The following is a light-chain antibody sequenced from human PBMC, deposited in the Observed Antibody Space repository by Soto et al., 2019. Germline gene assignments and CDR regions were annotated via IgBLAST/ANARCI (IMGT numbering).Light chain of an antibody. CDR1: SSNIGAGYD. V-gene: IGLV1-40*01. CDR3: QSYDSSLSGVV. CDR2: GNS. Sequence: QSVLTQPPSVSGAPGQRVTISCTGSSSNIGAGYDVHWYQQLPGTAPKLLIYGNSNRPSGVPDRFSGSKSGTSVSVAITGLQAEDEADYYCQSYDSSLSGVVFGGGTKLTVL. J-gene: IGLJ3*02.